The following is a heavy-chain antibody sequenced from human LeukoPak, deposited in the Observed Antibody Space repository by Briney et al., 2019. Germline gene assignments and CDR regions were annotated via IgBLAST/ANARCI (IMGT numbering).Heavy chain of an antibody. CDR1: GFTFSSYA. CDR2: ISGSGGST. D-gene: IGHD1-26*01. J-gene: IGHJ4*02. V-gene: IGHV3-23*01. Sequence: PGGSLRLSCAASGFTFSSYAMSWVRQAPGKGLEWVSAISGSGGSTYYADSVKGRFTISRDNSKNTLYLQMNSLRAEDTAVYYCAKDRTRGEYSGSYLGFDYWGQGTLVTVSS. CDR3: AKDRTRGEYSGSYLGFDY.